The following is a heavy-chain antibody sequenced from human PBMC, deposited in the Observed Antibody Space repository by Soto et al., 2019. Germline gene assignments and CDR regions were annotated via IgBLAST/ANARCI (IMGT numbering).Heavy chain of an antibody. CDR2: IIPIFGTA. V-gene: IGHV1-69*13. J-gene: IGHJ6*02. Sequence: ASVKVSCKASGGTFSSYAISWVRQAPGQGLEWMGGIIPIFGTANYAQKFQGGVTITADESTSTAYMELSSLRSEDTAVYYCASRVGIVVVPAAVYGMDVWGQGTTVTVSS. CDR1: GGTFSSYA. D-gene: IGHD2-2*03. CDR3: ASRVGIVVVPAAVYGMDV.